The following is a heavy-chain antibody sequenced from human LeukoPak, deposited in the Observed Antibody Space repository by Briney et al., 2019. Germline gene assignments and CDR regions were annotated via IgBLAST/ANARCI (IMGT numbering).Heavy chain of an antibody. J-gene: IGHJ4*02. Sequence: SETLSLTCTVSGYSISRHYYWGWIRQSPGKGLEWIGNIHHTGSTSYNPSLESRVTISVDLSKNQFSLKLSSVTAADTAVYYCARVPTVTFFDYWGQGTLVTVSS. D-gene: IGHD4-17*01. CDR2: IHHTGST. CDR3: ARVPTVTFFDY. V-gene: IGHV4-38-2*02. CDR1: GYSISRHYY.